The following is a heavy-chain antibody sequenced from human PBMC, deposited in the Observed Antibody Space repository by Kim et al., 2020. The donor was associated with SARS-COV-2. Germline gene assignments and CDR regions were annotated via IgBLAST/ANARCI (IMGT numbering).Heavy chain of an antibody. D-gene: IGHD1-7*01. Sequence: SETLSLTCTVSGGSISSYYWSWIRQPPGKGLEWIGYIYYSGSTNYNPSLKSRVTISVDTSKNQFSLKLSSVTAADTAVYYCARREITGTLDYWGQGTLVT. CDR3: ARREITGTLDY. CDR2: IYYSGST. CDR1: GGSISSYY. J-gene: IGHJ4*02. V-gene: IGHV4-59*08.